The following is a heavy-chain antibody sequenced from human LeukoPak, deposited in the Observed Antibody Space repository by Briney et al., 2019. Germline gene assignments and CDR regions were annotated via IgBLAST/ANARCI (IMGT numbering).Heavy chain of an antibody. CDR1: GFTFSSYE. J-gene: IGHJ6*03. CDR3: ASQPVYYYMDV. CDR2: ISSSGSTI. V-gene: IGHV3-48*03. Sequence: GGSLRLSCAASGFTFSSYEMNWVRQAPGKGLEWVSYISSSGSTIYYADSVKGRFTISRDDAKNSLHLQMNSLRAEDTAVYYCASQPVYYYMDVWGKGTTVTVSS.